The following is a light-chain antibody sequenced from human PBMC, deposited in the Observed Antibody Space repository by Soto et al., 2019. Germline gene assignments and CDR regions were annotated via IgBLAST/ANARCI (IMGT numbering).Light chain of an antibody. J-gene: IGKJ2*01. V-gene: IGKV3-15*01. Sequence: EIVITQSPATLSVSPGERATLSCRASQSVSSNLAWYQQKPGQAPRLLMYGASTRPTGIPARFSGSGSGTEFTLTISSLQSEDCAVYYCQQYKNWPYTFGQGPKLEIK. CDR3: QQYKNWPYT. CDR2: GAS. CDR1: QSVSSN.